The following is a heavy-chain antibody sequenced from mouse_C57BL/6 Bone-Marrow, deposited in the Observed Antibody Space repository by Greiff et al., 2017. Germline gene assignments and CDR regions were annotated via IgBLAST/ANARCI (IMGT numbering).Heavy chain of an antibody. CDR3: TRSLSYYGTNY. CDR2: IDPEDGET. J-gene: IGHJ2*01. Sequence: VQLQQSGAELVKPGASVKLSCTASGFNIKDYYIHWVKQRTEQGLEWIGRIDPEDGETKYAPKFQDKATITADTSSNTAYLQHSSLTSEDTAVYYCTRSLSYYGTNYWGQGTTLTVSS. D-gene: IGHD1-1*01. V-gene: IGHV14-2*01. CDR1: GFNIKDYY.